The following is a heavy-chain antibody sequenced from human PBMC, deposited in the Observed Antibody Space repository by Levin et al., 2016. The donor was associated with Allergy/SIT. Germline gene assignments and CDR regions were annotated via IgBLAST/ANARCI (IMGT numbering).Heavy chain of an antibody. CDR3: AHRRSGSGRNWESGALDN. Sequence: SGPTLVKPTQTLTLTCTFSGFSLTTSGVGVGWIRQPPGKALEWLVFIYWDDDKRYTPSLKSRLIITKDTSRNQVVLTLTNVDPDDTATYYCAHRRSGSGRNWESGALDNWGEGTLVTVSS. J-gene: IGHJ3*02. V-gene: IGHV2-5*02. CDR1: GFSLTTSGVG. CDR2: IYWDDDK. D-gene: IGHD3-10*01.